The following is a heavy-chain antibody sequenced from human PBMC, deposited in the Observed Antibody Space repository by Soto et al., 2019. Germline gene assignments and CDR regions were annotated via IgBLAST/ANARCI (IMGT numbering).Heavy chain of an antibody. CDR1: GFTFSRYA. Sequence: EVQLLESGGGLVQPGGSLRLSCAASGFTFSRYAMSWVRQAPGKGLEWVSAISGSGGSTYYADSVKGQFTISRDNSKNTLYLKRNGPRSEDTAVYYCAKRPYCCGDCYSGYFAYWVQGAMVTVS. CDR3: AKRPYCCGDCYSGYFAY. CDR2: ISGSGGST. V-gene: IGHV3-23*01. D-gene: IGHD2-21*02. J-gene: IGHJ4*02.